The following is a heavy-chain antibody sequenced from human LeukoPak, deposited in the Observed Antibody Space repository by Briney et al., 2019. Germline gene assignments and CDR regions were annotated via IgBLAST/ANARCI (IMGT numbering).Heavy chain of an antibody. V-gene: IGHV3-15*01. D-gene: IGHD3-10*01. J-gene: IGHJ4*02. CDR1: GFTFSNAW. CDR3: TTDLEGWPGSYYAF. Sequence: PGGSLRLSCAASGFTFSNAWMSWVRQAPGKGLEWVGRIKSKTDDGTTDYAAPVKGRFTISRDDSKNTLYLQMNSPKTEDTAVYYCTTDLEGWPGSYYAFWGQGTLVTVSS. CDR2: IKSKTDDGTT.